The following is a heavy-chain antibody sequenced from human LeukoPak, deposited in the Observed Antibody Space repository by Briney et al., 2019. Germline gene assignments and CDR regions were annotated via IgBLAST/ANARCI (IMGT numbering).Heavy chain of an antibody. CDR2: IYHSGST. D-gene: IGHD6-19*01. Sequence: SETLSLTCTVSGYSISSGYYWGWIRPPPGKGLEWIGSIYHSGSTYYNPSLKSRVTISVDTSKNQFSLKLSSVTAADTAVYYCARAAVAGSPFDYWGQGTLVTVSS. CDR1: GYSISSGYY. J-gene: IGHJ4*02. CDR3: ARAAVAGSPFDY. V-gene: IGHV4-38-2*02.